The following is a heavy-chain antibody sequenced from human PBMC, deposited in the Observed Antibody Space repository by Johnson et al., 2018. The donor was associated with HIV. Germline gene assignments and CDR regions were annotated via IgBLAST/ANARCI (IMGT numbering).Heavy chain of an antibody. J-gene: IGHJ3*02. Sequence: VQLVESGGRVVWPGGSLRLTCAASEFTFGDFGMNWVRQAPGKGLEWVSAISGSGGSTYYADSVKGRFTISRDNPKNTLYLQMSSLRAEDTAVYYCAKGDGIVGGSDAFDIWGQGTMVTVSS. V-gene: IGHV3-23*04. D-gene: IGHD1-26*01. CDR1: EFTFGDFG. CDR3: AKGDGIVGGSDAFDI. CDR2: ISGSGGST.